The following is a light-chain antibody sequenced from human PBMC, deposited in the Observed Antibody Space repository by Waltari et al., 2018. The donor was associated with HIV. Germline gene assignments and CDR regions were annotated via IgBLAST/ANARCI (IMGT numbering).Light chain of an antibody. CDR1: QSVSSY. Sequence: EIVLTQSPATLSLSPGERATLSCRASQSVSSYLAWYQQKPGQAPRLLIYVASNRATGIPARFSGSGSGTDFTLTISSLEPEDFAVYYCQQRSNWASLTFGGGTKVEIK. V-gene: IGKV3-11*01. J-gene: IGKJ4*01. CDR2: VAS. CDR3: QQRSNWASLT.